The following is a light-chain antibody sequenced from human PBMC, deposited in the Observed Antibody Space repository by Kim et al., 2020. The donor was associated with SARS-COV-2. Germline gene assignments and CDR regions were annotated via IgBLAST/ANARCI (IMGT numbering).Light chain of an antibody. V-gene: IGKV1-39*01. J-gene: IGKJ2*01. CDR1: QYISNH. CDR2: TAT. Sequence: DIQMTQSPSSLSASVGDRVTITCRASQYISNHLNWYQHKPGKGPQLLIYTATSLQRGVSSRFSGGGSGTDFTLTISSLQPEDFATYYCQQGYRTPVTFGQGTKLEI. CDR3: QQGYRTPVT.